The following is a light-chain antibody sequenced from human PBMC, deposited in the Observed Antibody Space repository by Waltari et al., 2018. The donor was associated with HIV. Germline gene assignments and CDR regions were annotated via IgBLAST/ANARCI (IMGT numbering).Light chain of an antibody. V-gene: IGKV3-15*01. CDR3: QQYNNWPRT. CDR2: GAS. J-gene: IGKJ1*01. CDR1: QSVSSH. Sequence: THSPATLPVALGERATVSCRASQSVSSHLVWYQQKSGQAPRLLIYGASSRATGIPARISGTGSGTEFTLTISSLQSEDFAVYYCQQYNNWPRTFGQGTKVEIK.